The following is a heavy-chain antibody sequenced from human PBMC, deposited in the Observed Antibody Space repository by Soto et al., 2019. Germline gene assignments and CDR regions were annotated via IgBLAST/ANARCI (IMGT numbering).Heavy chain of an antibody. CDR3: ARGSLWFGELIDY. D-gene: IGHD3-10*01. V-gene: IGHV4-34*01. CDR2: INHSGST. Sequence: QVQLQEWGAGLLKPSETLSLTCAVYGGSFSGYYWSWIRQPPGKGLEWIGEINHSGSTNYNPSLKSVVTISVDASKNQFSLKLSSVTAADTAVYYCARGSLWFGELIDYWGQGTLVTVSS. J-gene: IGHJ4*02. CDR1: GGSFSGYY.